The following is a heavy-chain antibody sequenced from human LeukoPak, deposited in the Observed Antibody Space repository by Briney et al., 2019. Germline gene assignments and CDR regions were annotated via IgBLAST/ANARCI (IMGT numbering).Heavy chain of an antibody. J-gene: IGHJ4*02. CDR1: GFTFSTYS. D-gene: IGHD3-10*01. CDR3: ARDKKSGESSEIDY. CDR2: INRDGSTT. V-gene: IGHV3-74*03. Sequence: GSLRLSCAASGFTFSTYSMNWVRQAPGKGLVWVSRINRDGSTTKYADSVKGRFTVSRDNAKNTLNLQMNSLRAEDTAVYYCARDKKSGESSEIDYWGQGTLVTVSS.